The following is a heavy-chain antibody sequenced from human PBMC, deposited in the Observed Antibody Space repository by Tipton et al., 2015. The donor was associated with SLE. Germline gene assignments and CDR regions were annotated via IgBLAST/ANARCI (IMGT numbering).Heavy chain of an antibody. CDR1: GGSISFDY. D-gene: IGHD3-16*02. V-gene: IGHV4-4*07. CDR2: IYSSGDR. CDR3: ASPGGIVGFDS. Sequence: TLSLTCTVSGGSISFDYWSWIRQSAGRGLEWIGRIYSSGDRDYNPSLRSRVTMSIDASQKQFSLKLSSVTAADTAVYYCASPGGIVGFDSWGPGRLVTVSS. J-gene: IGHJ4*02.